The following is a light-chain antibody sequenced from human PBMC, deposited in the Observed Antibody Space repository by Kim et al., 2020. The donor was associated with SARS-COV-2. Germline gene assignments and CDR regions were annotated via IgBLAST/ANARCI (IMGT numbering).Light chain of an antibody. V-gene: IGLV1-51*01. CDR3: GSWDSSLSAVV. J-gene: IGLJ2*01. Sequence: GQKVTISCSGSISNTGTNYVSWYQQLPGTAPKLLIYDDVKRPSEIPDRFSASKSGTSAALGITGLQTGDEADYYCGSWDSSLSAVVFGGGTQLTVL. CDR1: ISNTGTNY. CDR2: DDV.